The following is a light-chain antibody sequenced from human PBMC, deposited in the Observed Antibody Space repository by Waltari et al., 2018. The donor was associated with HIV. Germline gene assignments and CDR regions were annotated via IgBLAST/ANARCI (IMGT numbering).Light chain of an antibody. J-gene: IGKJ4*01. CDR1: QSIAAY. CDR3: QQRTNWL. CDR2: DAS. Sequence: EIVLTQSPATLSLSPGERATLSCRASQSIAAYLAWYQQKPGQAPRLLISDASNRATGVPARFSGSGSGTDFTLTISSLEPEDFAVDYCQQRTNWLFGGGTKVEIK. V-gene: IGKV3-11*01.